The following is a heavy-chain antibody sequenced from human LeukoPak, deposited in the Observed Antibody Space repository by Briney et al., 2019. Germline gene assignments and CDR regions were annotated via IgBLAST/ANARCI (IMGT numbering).Heavy chain of an antibody. J-gene: IGHJ1*01. CDR1: GGSLSSGDYY. CDR3: ARVLSYSSGYSSVEYFQH. D-gene: IGHD3-22*01. V-gene: IGHV4-30-4*08. CDR2: IYYSGST. Sequence: SETLSLTCTVSGGSLSSGDYYWGWIRQPPGKGLEWVGYIYYSGSTYYNPSLKSLVTISVDTSQNQFSLKLSSVTAADTAVYYCARVLSYSSGYSSVEYFQHWGQGTLVTVSS.